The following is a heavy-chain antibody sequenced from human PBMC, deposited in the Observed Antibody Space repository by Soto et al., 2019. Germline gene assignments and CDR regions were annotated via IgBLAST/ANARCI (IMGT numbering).Heavy chain of an antibody. CDR2: ISYDGSNK. CDR1: GFTFSSYG. V-gene: IGHV3-30*18. CDR3: AKQGPDY. Sequence: GGSLRLSCAASGFTFSSYGMHWVRQAPGKGLEWVAVISYDGSNKYYADSVKGRFTISRDNSKNTLYLQMNSLRAEDTAVYYCAKQGPDYWGQGTLVTI. J-gene: IGHJ4*02.